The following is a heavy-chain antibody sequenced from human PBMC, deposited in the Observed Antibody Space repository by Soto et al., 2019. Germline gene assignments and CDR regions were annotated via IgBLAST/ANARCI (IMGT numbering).Heavy chain of an antibody. J-gene: IGHJ6*02. CDR2: ILGRGTT. CDR1: GFTFSYYA. D-gene: IGHD2-15*01. Sequence: GGSLRLSCAASGFTFSYYAMMWVRQAPGKGLEWVAGILGRGTTYHADSVKGRFTISLHLRSVTAADTAEYYCVTLDLRYCTGGSCYPPVGVWGQGTMVTVSS. V-gene: IGHV3-23*01. CDR3: GGSCYPPVGV.